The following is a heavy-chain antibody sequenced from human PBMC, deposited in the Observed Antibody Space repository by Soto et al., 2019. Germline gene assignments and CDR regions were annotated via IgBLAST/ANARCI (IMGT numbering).Heavy chain of an antibody. CDR3: ASYNRFGIVGITN. D-gene: IGHD1-26*01. CDR1: GYSFTSYW. Sequence: GESLKISCKGSGYSFTSYWISWVRQMPGKGLEWMGRIDPSDSYTNYSPSFKGHVTISADKSISTAYLKWSRLKASDTAMYYCASYNRFGIVGITNWGQGTLVTVSS. V-gene: IGHV5-10-1*01. CDR2: IDPSDSYT. J-gene: IGHJ4*02.